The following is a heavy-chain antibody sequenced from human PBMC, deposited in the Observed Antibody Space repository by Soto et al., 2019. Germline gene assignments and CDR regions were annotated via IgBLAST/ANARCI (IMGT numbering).Heavy chain of an antibody. J-gene: IGHJ4*02. CDR3: TTERSYYFDGSGFDY. V-gene: IGHV3-15*07. D-gene: IGHD3-22*01. Sequence: GGSLRLSCAASGFTFSNAWMNWVRQAPGKGLEWVGRIKSKIDDGTADYAAPVKGRFTISRDDSENTLYLQMNSLKTEDTAVYYCTTERSYYFDGSGFDYWGQGTVVTVSS. CDR1: GFTFSNAW. CDR2: IKSKIDDGTA.